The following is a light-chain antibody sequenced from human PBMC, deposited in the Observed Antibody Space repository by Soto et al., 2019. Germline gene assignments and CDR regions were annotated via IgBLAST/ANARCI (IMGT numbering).Light chain of an antibody. V-gene: IGKV3-15*01. CDR1: QSVSSY. Sequence: EIVLKQSPGTLSLSPGERATLSCRASQSVSSYSLAWYQQKPGQAPRLLIGGASTRATGIPARFSGSGSGTEFTLTISSLQSEDFAVYYCQQYYRWPQTFGQGTKVDI. CDR2: GAS. CDR3: QQYYRWPQT. J-gene: IGKJ1*01.